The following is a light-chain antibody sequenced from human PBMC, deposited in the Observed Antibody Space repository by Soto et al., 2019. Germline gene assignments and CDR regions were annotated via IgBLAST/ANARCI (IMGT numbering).Light chain of an antibody. CDR1: QSVSSSY. J-gene: IGKJ1*01. V-gene: IGKV3-20*01. CDR3: QQYGSSPWT. CDR2: GAS. Sequence: EIVLTQSPGTLSLSPGERATLSCRASQSVSSSYLAWYQQKPGQAPRLLIYGASSRATGIPDSFSGSGSGTDFTLTISRLETEDFAVYECQQYGSSPWTFGQGTKVDIK.